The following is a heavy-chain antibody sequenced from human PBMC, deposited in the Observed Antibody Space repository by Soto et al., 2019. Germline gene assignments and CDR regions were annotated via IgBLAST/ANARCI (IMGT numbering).Heavy chain of an antibody. J-gene: IGHJ5*02. CDR1: GYTFTSYG. D-gene: IGHD3-10*01. CDR2: ISAYNGNT. CDR3: ARAWSGLHGSGRENWFDP. V-gene: IGHV1-18*01. Sequence: QVQLVQSGAEVKKPGASVKVSCKASGYTFTSYGISWVRQVPGQGLEWMGWISAYNGNTNYAQKLQGRVTMTTDTSTSTAYMELRSLRSDDTAVYYCARAWSGLHGSGRENWFDPWGQGTLVTVSS.